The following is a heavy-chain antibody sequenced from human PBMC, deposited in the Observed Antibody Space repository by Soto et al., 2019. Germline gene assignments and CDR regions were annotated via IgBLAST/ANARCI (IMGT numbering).Heavy chain of an antibody. Sequence: VQLVESGGGLVQPGESLRLSCTASGLTFSISWMTWVRQAPGEGLEWVSNITPAGDVQHYADSVKERFTISRDNAKNSLFLQMSGLRVEDTAVYYCATANTPYVFDMWGQGTMVTVSS. J-gene: IGHJ3*02. V-gene: IGHV3-7*01. CDR1: GLTFSISW. CDR3: ATANTPYVFDM. CDR2: ITPAGDVQ. D-gene: IGHD3-16*01.